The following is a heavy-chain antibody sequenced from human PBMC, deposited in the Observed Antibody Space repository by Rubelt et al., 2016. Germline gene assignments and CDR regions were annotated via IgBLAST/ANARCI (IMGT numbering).Heavy chain of an antibody. CDR3: ARGRFLEWSYYYYYGMDV. V-gene: IGHV4-61*01. CDR2: IYYSGST. Sequence: ESGPGLVKPSETLSLTCTVSGGSVSSGSYYWSWIRQPPGKGLEWIGYIYYSGSTNYNPSLKSRVTVSVDTSKNQFSLKLSSVTAADTAVYYCARGRFLEWSYYYYYGMDVWGQGTTVTVSS. J-gene: IGHJ6*02. D-gene: IGHD3-3*01. CDR1: GGSVSSGSYY.